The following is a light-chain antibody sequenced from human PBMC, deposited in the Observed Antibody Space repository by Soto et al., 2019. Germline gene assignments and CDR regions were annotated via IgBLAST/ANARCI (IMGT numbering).Light chain of an antibody. CDR3: QQYNSYSLT. J-gene: IGKJ4*01. Sequence: DIQMTQSPSTLSASVGDRVTITCRASQSIDSWLAWYQHKPGKAPKLLIYKASNLESGVPSRFSGSGSGTEFTLTISSLQPDDFATYYCQQYNSYSLTFGGGTKVDIK. CDR2: KAS. V-gene: IGKV1-5*03. CDR1: QSIDSW.